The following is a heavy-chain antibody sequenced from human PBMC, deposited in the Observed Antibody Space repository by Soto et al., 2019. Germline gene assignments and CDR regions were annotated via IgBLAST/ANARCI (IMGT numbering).Heavy chain of an antibody. J-gene: IGHJ4*02. Sequence: SETLSLTCTVSGGSISSGGFYWSWIRQDPGKGLECIAFIHSSGSAYYNPSLKSRVTISVDTSKNQFSLKLSSVTAADTAVYYCASSLSFCGNDCYPIWGRGTPVTVSS. CDR3: ASSLSFCGNDCYPI. D-gene: IGHD2-21*02. CDR2: IHSSGSA. V-gene: IGHV4-31*03. CDR1: GGSISSGGFY.